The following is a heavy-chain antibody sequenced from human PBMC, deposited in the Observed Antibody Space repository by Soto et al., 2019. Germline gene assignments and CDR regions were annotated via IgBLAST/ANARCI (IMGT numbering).Heavy chain of an antibody. D-gene: IGHD3-22*01. J-gene: IGHJ4*01. CDR1: GFPFPNAW. CDR2: IKSTIDGGTT. Sequence: SGGSLRLSCAASGFPFPNAWMNWVRQAPGKGLEWVGRIKSTIDGGTTDYAEPVKGRFAISRDDSNNMVYLQMNSLKIEDTAVYYCTTDSYSTIIIVRFDYWGHGTLVTVS. V-gene: IGHV3-15*07. CDR3: TTDSYSTIIIVRFDY.